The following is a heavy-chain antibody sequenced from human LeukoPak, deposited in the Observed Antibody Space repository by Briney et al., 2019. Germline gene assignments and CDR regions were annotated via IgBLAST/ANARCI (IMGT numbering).Heavy chain of an antibody. V-gene: IGHV4-38-2*01. J-gene: IGHJ6*03. Sequence: SETLSLTCAVSGYSISSGYYWGWIRQPPGKGLEWIGSIYHSGSTYYNPSLKSQVTISVDTSKNQFSLKLSSVTAADTAVYYCARHQRGYYYYYYMDVWGKGTTVTVSS. CDR1: GYSISSGYY. CDR2: IYHSGST. CDR3: ARHQRGYYYYYYMDV.